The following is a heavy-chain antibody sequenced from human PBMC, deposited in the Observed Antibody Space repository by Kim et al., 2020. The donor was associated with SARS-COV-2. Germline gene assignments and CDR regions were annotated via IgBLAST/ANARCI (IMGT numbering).Heavy chain of an antibody. Sequence: SETLSLTCTVSGGSISSSSYYWGWIRQPPGKGLEWIGSIYYSGSTYYNPSLKSRVTISVDTSKNQFSLKLSSVTAADTAVYYCARPSIAAAGSKAFDIWGQGTMVTVSS. CDR3: ARPSIAAAGSKAFDI. D-gene: IGHD6-13*01. V-gene: IGHV4-39*07. CDR2: IYYSGST. J-gene: IGHJ3*02. CDR1: GGSISSSSYY.